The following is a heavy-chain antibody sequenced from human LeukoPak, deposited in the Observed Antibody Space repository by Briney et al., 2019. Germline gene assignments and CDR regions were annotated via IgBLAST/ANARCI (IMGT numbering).Heavy chain of an antibody. CDR1: GGSLSSYY. J-gene: IGHJ4*02. Sequence: SETLSLTCTVSGGSLSSYYWSWIRQPPGKGLEWIGYIYYSGSTNYNPSLKSRVTISVDTSKNQFSLKLSSVTAADTAVYYCARIPNCSSTSCLPTYFDYWGQGTLVTVSS. D-gene: IGHD2-2*01. V-gene: IGHV4-59*01. CDR3: ARIPNCSSTSCLPTYFDY. CDR2: IYYSGST.